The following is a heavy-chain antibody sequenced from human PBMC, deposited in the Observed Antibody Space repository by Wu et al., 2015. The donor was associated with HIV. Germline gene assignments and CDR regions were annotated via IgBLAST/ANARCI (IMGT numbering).Heavy chain of an antibody. CDR3: ALERLSAVGHFDY. D-gene: IGHD1-1*01. CDR1: TYTFRTYG. Sequence: QTHLRQSGPEVKRPGASVRVSCMASTYTFRTYGLAWVRQAPGQGLEWMGWLSAHNGNTNYAQKFQGRVTITPDESTSTAYMELSSLRSEDTAVYYCALERLSAVGHFDYWGQGTLVTVSS. V-gene: IGHV1-18*01. J-gene: IGHJ4*02. CDR2: LSAHNGNT.